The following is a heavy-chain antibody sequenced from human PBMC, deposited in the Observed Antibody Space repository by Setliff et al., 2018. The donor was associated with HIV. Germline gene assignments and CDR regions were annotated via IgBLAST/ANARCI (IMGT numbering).Heavy chain of an antibody. CDR2: INADNGNT. Sequence: ASVKVSCKASGYTFTSYAMHWVRQAPGQSLEWMGWINADNGNTKYSQKFQGGVTITRDTSASTAYVEMSSLRAEDTALYYCAREGQWLDMGDAFDIWGQGTMVTVSS. J-gene: IGHJ3*02. CDR3: AREGQWLDMGDAFDI. V-gene: IGHV1-3*01. D-gene: IGHD6-19*01. CDR1: GYTFTSYA.